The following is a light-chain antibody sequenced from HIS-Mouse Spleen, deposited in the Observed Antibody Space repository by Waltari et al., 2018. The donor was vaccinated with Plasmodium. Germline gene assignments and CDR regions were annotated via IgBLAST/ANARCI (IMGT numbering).Light chain of an antibody. V-gene: IGKV3-15*01. CDR1: QSVSSN. CDR2: GAS. Sequence: EIVMTQSPATLSVSPGERAPLSCRASQSVSSNLAWYQQKPGQAPRLLTYGASTRATGTPARFSGSGSGTEFTLTISSLQSEDFAVYYCQQYNNWSFTFGPGTKVDIK. J-gene: IGKJ3*01. CDR3: QQYNNWSFT.